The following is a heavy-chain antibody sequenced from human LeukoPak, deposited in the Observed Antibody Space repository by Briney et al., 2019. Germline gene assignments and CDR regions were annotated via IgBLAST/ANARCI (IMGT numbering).Heavy chain of an antibody. CDR2: INWNGGST. V-gene: IGHV3-20*04. CDR3: AGGRREYYFDY. J-gene: IGHJ4*02. CDR1: GFTFDDYS. Sequence: GGSLRLSCAASGFTFDDYSMSWVRQAPGKGLEWVSGINWNGGSTGYADSVKGRFTISRDNAKNSLYLQMNSLRAEDTALYYCAGGRREYYFDYWGQGTLVTVSS. D-gene: IGHD3-16*01.